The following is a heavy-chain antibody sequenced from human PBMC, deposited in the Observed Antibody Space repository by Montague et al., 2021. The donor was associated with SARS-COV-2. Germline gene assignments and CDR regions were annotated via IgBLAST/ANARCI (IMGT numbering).Heavy chain of an antibody. J-gene: IGHJ6*02. V-gene: IGHV4-59*01. CDR1: GGSISSNY. CDR2: IYYSGST. D-gene: IGHD4-23*01. CDR3: ARDTVARQWPFYQGRGMDV. Sequence: SETLSPTCSVSGGSISSNYWSWIRQPPGKGLEWIGYIYYSGSTNYNPSLKSRVTISVDTSKNQFSLKLSSVTAADTAVYYCARDTVARQWPFYQGRGMDVWGQGTTVTVSS.